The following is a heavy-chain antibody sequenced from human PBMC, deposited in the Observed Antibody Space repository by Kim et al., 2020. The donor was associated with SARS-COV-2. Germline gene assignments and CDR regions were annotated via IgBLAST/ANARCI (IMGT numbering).Heavy chain of an antibody. CDR2: ISADGGNT. D-gene: IGHD4-4*01. J-gene: IGHJ6*02. Sequence: ASVKVSCKASGYTFSGFGISWVRQAPGQGLEWMGWISADGGNTNYAQKLQGRVSMTTDTSTSTAYMELRSLRSDDTAVYCCARDGSNYGRYYYYGMDVWG. V-gene: IGHV1-18*01. CDR3: ARDGSNYGRYYYYGMDV. CDR1: GYTFSGFG.